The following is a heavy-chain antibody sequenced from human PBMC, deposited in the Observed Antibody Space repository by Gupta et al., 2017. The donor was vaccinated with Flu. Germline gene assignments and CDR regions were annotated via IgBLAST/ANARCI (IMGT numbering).Heavy chain of an antibody. V-gene: IGHV3-74*01. Sequence: EVQLVESGGGLVQPGGSLRLSCAASGFTFSSYWMHWVRQAPGKGLVWVSRINSDGSSTSYADSVKGRFTISRDNAKNTLYLQMNSLRAEDTAVYYCARDRRYSYGYIEYYFDYWGQGTLVTVSS. CDR2: INSDGSST. J-gene: IGHJ4*02. CDR3: ARDRRYSYGYIEYYFDY. D-gene: IGHD5-18*01. CDR1: GFTFSSYW.